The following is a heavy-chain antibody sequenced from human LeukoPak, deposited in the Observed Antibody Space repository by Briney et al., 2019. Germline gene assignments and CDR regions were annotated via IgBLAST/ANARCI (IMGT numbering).Heavy chain of an antibody. CDR1: GFTFDDYA. CDR2: ISWNSGSI. Sequence: QTGGSLRLSCAASGFTFDDYAMHWVRQAPGKGLEWVSGISWNSGSIGYADSVKGRFTISRDNAKNSLYLQMNSLRAEDMALYYCAKVGYSYAQGPFDYWGQGTLVTVPS. J-gene: IGHJ4*02. V-gene: IGHV3-9*03. D-gene: IGHD5-18*01. CDR3: AKVGYSYAQGPFDY.